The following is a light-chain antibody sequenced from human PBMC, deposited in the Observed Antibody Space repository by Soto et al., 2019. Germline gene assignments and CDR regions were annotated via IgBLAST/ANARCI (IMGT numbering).Light chain of an antibody. CDR2: DST. V-gene: IGKV3-11*01. Sequence: VFTQSPATPSLSSGERAPPPCRASQSIHTSLAWYQQKPGQPPRLVVYDSTLRANGVPDRFGGSRSGTEFTLTINNLEPEDFAVYYCQQRNVWPPITFGQGTRLEIK. CDR3: QQRNVWPPIT. CDR1: QSIHTS. J-gene: IGKJ5*01.